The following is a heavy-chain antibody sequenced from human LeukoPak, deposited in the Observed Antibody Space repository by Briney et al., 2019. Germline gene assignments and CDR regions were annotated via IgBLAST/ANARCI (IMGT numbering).Heavy chain of an antibody. J-gene: IGHJ4*02. V-gene: IGHV3-48*02. CDR3: ARDKNYAFDY. D-gene: IGHD1-7*01. CDR2: ITSSGSNI. CDR1: GFTFSSSS. Sequence: PGGSLRLSCVASGFTFSSSSMNWVRQAPRKGLEWVSYITSSGSNIQYADSVKGRFTISRDNAKNSLFLQMNSLRDEDTAVYYCARDKNYAFDYWGQGTLVTVSS.